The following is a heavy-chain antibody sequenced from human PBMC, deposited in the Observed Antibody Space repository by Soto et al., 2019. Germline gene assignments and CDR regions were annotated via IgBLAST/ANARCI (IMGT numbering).Heavy chain of an antibody. J-gene: IGHJ3*02. V-gene: IGHV4-59*08. CDR2: IYYSGST. CDR3: ARRGRGAAAHHAFDI. CDR1: GGSISSYY. D-gene: IGHD1-26*01. Sequence: SETLSLTCTVSGGSISSYYWSWIRQPPGKGLEWIGYIYYSGSTNYNPSLKSRVTISVDTSKNQFSLKLSSVTAADTAVYYCARRGRGAAAHHAFDIWGQGTMVTVSS.